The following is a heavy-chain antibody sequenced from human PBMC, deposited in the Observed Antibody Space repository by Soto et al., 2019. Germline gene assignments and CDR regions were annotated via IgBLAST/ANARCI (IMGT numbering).Heavy chain of an antibody. CDR2: MNPNSGNT. D-gene: IGHD3-10*01. V-gene: IGHV1-8*01. CDR3: ARGREWFGETHDAFDI. J-gene: IGHJ3*02. CDR1: GYTFTSYD. Sequence: ASVKVSCKASGYTFTSYDINWVRQATGQGLEWMGWMNPNSGNTGYAQKFQGRVTMTRNTSISTAYMELSSLRSEDTAVYYCARGREWFGETHDAFDIWGQGTMVTVSS.